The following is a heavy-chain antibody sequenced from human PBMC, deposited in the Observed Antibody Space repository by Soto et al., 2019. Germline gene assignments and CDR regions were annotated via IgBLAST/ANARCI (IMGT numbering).Heavy chain of an antibody. V-gene: IGHV3-23*01. J-gene: IGHJ6*02. D-gene: IGHD2-2*01. CDR1: GFTFSSYA. CDR2: ISGSGGST. CDR3: AKSGYCSSTSCYDYYYYGMDV. Sequence: GGSLRLSCAASGFTFSSYAMSWVRQAPGKGLEWVSAISGSGGSTYYADSVKGRFTISRDNSKNTLYLQMNSLRAEDTAVYYCAKSGYCSSTSCYDYYYYGMDVWGQGTTVTVSS.